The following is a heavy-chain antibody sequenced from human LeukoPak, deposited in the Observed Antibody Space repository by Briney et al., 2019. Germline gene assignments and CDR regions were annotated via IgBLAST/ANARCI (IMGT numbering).Heavy chain of an antibody. CDR1: GFTFSNAW. D-gene: IGHD3-16*01. CDR3: TAFGRTDI. Sequence: GSLRLSCAASGFTFSNAWMSWVRQAPGKGLEWVGRIKSKTDGATTDYAAPVKGRFTISRDDSKNTLYLQMNSLKTEDTAVYYCTAFGRTDIWGQGTMVTVSS. CDR2: IKSKTDGATT. V-gene: IGHV3-15*01. J-gene: IGHJ3*02.